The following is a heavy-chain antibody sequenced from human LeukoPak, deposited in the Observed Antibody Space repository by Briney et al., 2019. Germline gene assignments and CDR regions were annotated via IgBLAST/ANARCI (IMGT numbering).Heavy chain of an antibody. Sequence: SETLSLTCTVSGGSISSYYSNWIRPPPPHGLHWIGYIYYSGSTNYNPSLKSRVTISVDTSKNQFSLKLSSVTAADTAVYYCASFYDFWSGYLNWGQGTLLTVSS. J-gene: IGHJ4*02. CDR1: GGSISSYY. D-gene: IGHD3-3*01. CDR3: ASFYDFWSGYLN. V-gene: IGHV4-59*08. CDR2: IYYSGST.